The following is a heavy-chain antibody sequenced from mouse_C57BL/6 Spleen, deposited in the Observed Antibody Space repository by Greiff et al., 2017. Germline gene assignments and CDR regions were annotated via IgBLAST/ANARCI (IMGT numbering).Heavy chain of an antibody. V-gene: IGHV2-2*01. CDR2: IWSGGST. D-gene: IGHD3-3*01. CDR1: GFSLTSYG. J-gene: IGHJ4*01. CDR3: ARFLGGKLSPYAMDY. Sequence: VKVVESGPGLVQPSQSLSITCTVSGFSLTSYGVHWVRQSPGKGLEWLGVIWSGGSTDYNAAFISRLSISKDNSKSQVFFKMNSLQADDTAIYYCARFLGGKLSPYAMDYWGQGTSVTVSS.